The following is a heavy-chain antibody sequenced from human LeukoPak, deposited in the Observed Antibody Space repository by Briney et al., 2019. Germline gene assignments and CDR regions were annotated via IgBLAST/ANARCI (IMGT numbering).Heavy chain of an antibody. CDR1: GFTFSNYW. Sequence: GGSLRLSCAASGFTFSNYWMSWVRQAPGKGLEWVANIKQDGSEKYYVDSVKGRFTISRDNAKNSLYLQMNSLRVEDTAVYYCAREYRGSRYFRGQGTLVTVPS. V-gene: IGHV3-7*01. CDR2: IKQDGSEK. J-gene: IGHJ4*02. D-gene: IGHD2/OR15-2a*01. CDR3: AREYRGSRYF.